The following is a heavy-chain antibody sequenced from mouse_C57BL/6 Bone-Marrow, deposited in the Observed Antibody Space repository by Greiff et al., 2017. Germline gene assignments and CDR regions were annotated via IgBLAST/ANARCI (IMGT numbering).Heavy chain of an antibody. CDR2: IDPSDSYT. Sequence: QVQLQQPGAELVKPGASVKLSCKASGYTFTSYWMQWVKQRPGQGLEWIGEIDPSDSYTNYNQKFKGKATLTVATSSSTAYMQLSSLTSEDSAVYYCASPHFDYWGQGTTLTVSS. CDR1: GYTFTSYW. V-gene: IGHV1-50*01. CDR3: ASPHFDY. J-gene: IGHJ2*01.